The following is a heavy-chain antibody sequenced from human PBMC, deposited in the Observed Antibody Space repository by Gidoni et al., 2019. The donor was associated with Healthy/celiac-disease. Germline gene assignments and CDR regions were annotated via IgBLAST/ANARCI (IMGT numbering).Heavy chain of an antibody. J-gene: IGHJ4*02. CDR3: ARDRGGSLDY. CDR2: IWYDGSNK. Sequence: QVQLVESGGGVVQPGRSLRLSCAASGFTFSSYGMHWVRQDPGTWLEWVAVIWYDGSNKYYADSVKGRFTISRDNSKNTLYLQMNSLRAEDTAVYYCARDRGGSLDYWGQGTLVTVSS. V-gene: IGHV3-33*01. CDR1: GFTFSSYG. D-gene: IGHD2-15*01.